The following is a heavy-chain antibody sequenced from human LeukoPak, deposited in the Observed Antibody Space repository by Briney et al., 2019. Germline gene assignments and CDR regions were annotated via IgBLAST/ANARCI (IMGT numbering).Heavy chain of an antibody. CDR2: ISWNSGSI. Sequence: GGSLRLSCAASGFTFDDYAMHWVRQAPGKGLEWVSGISWNSGSIGYADSVKGRFTISRDNAKNSLYLQMNSLRAEDTALYYCAKSSTLHDSSGYPAPYYFDYRGQGTLVTVSS. CDR3: AKSSTLHDSSGYPAPYYFDY. V-gene: IGHV3-9*01. D-gene: IGHD3-22*01. CDR1: GFTFDDYA. J-gene: IGHJ4*02.